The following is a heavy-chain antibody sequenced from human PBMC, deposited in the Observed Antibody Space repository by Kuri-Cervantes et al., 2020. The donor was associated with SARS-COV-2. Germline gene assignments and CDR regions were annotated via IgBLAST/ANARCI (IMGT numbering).Heavy chain of an antibody. J-gene: IGHJ5*02. CDR1: GSTFSGSA. CDR3: APFYYRSIKNWSDP. Sequence: SVKVSCKASGSTFSGSAIQWVRQARGQRLEWIGWIVVGSGNTDYVREFQERVTITRDMSTTTVYMELSGLRSDDTAMYYCAPFYYRSIKNWSDPWGQGTQVTVSS. V-gene: IGHV1-58*02. CDR2: IVVGSGNT. D-gene: IGHD3-10*01.